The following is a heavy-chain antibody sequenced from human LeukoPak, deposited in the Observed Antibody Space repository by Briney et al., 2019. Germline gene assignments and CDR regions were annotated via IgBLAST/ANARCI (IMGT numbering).Heavy chain of an antibody. Sequence: SETLSLTCTVSGDSTSSSTYYWDWIRQAPGKGLEWIGNIYDSGTTHYNPSLKSRVTISGDTSKNQFSLKLNSVTAADAAIYYCATHRRSGSGGSENAFEIWGQGTMVTVSS. CDR1: GDSTSSSTYY. J-gene: IGHJ3*02. CDR3: ATHRRSGSGGSENAFEI. CDR2: IYDSGTT. V-gene: IGHV4-39*01. D-gene: IGHD5-12*01.